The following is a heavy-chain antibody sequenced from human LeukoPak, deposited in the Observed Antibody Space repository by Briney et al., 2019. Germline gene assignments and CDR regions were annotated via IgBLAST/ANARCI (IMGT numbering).Heavy chain of an antibody. CDR3: ARDPGRTVTPHY. D-gene: IGHD4-17*01. CDR2: INPNSGGT. V-gene: IGHV1-2*02. Sequence: ASVKVSCKASGYTFTGYYMHWARQAPGQGLEWMGWINPNSGGTNYAQKFQGRVTMTRDTSISTAYMELSRLRSDDTAVYYCARDPGRTVTPHYWGQGTLVTVSS. CDR1: GYTFTGYY. J-gene: IGHJ4*02.